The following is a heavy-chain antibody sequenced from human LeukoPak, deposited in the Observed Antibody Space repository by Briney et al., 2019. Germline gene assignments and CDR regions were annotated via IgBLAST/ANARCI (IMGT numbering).Heavy chain of an antibody. Sequence: GGSLRLSCAASGFTFSDYYMSWIRQAPETGLEWLSYTSPSGGTIYYTDSVKGRFTMSRDNAQNALYLEMNSLRAEDTAVYYCAREKKTGWTTGAFDRWGQGTMVIVSS. CDR2: TSPSGGTI. V-gene: IGHV3-11*01. CDR1: GFTFSDYY. CDR3: AREKKTGWTTGAFDR. J-gene: IGHJ3*02. D-gene: IGHD3-9*01.